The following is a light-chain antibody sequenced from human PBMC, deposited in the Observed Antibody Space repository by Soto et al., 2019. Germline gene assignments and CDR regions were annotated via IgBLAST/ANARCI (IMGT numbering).Light chain of an antibody. CDR3: AAWDDSLYGWV. Sequence: QSVLTQPPSASGTPGQRVTISCSGSSSNIGSNTVNWSQQLPGTAPTLLIYYNNQRPSGVPDRFSGSKSGTSASLAISGLPSEDEAHYYCAAWDDSLYGWVFGGGTKLTVL. V-gene: IGLV1-44*01. CDR1: SSNIGSNT. CDR2: YNN. J-gene: IGLJ3*02.